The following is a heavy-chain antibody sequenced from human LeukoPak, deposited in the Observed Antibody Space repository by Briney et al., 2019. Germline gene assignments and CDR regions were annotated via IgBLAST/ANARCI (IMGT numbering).Heavy chain of an antibody. CDR3: ARGYSYVYYYYGMDV. V-gene: IGHV4-59*01. CDR2: IYYSGST. CDR1: GGSISSYY. J-gene: IGHJ6*02. Sequence: PSETLSLTCTVSGGSISSYYWSWVRQPPGKGMEWVGYIYYSGSTNYNPSLKSRVTISVDTSNNQFSLKLSSVTAADTAVYYCARGYSYVYYYYGMDVWGQGTTVTVSS. D-gene: IGHD5-18*01.